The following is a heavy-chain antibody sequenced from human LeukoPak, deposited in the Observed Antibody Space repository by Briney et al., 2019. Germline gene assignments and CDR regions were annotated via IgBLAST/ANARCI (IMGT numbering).Heavy chain of an antibody. V-gene: IGHV1-69*13. D-gene: IGHD6-13*01. Sequence: SVKVSCKASGGTFGSYAISWVRQAPGQGLEWMGGIIPIFGTANYAQKFQGRVTITADESTSTAYMELSSLRSEDTAVYYCARDASASSWYPYFDYWGQGTLVTVSS. CDR2: IIPIFGTA. CDR3: ARDASASSWYPYFDY. CDR1: GGTFGSYA. J-gene: IGHJ4*02.